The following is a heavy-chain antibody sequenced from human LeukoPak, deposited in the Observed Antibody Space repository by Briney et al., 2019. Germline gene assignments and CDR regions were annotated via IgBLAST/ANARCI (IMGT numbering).Heavy chain of an antibody. CDR1: GFTFSAYE. V-gene: IGHV3-21*01. Sequence: PGGSLRLSYAASGFTFSAYEMNWVRRAPGKGLEWGSCISSTSSHIYYADSVRGRFTISRDNAENSLYLQMNSLRAEDTAVYFCAKLRGAQLRYFDVDYWGQGTLVTVSS. J-gene: IGHJ4*02. CDR2: ISSTSSHI. D-gene: IGHD3-9*01. CDR3: AKLRGAQLRYFDVDY.